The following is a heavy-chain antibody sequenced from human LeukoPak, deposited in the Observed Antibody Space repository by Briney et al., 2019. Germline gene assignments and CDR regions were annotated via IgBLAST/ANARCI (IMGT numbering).Heavy chain of an antibody. J-gene: IGHJ3*02. Sequence: SETLSLTCTVSGGSISSGSYYWSWLRQPAGKGLEWIGRIYTSGSTNYNPSLKSRVTISVDTSKNQFSLKLSSVTAADTAVYYCAREVIMHAGAFDIWGQGTMVTVPS. CDR1: GGSISSGSYY. CDR2: IYTSGST. D-gene: IGHD3-3*01. CDR3: AREVIMHAGAFDI. V-gene: IGHV4-61*02.